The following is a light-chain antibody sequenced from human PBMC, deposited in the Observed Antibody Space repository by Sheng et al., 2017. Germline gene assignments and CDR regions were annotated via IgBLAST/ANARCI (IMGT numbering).Light chain of an antibody. CDR2: GAS. Sequence: IVLTQSPGTLSLSPGERATLSCRASQSVSTNYVAWYQQKPGQPPRLLIYGASSRATGIPDRFTGSGSGSDFTLTISRLEPEDFAVYYCQQYGSSVVTFGGGPRWRS. CDR3: QQYGSSVVT. V-gene: IGKV3-20*01. CDR1: QSVSTNY. J-gene: IGKJ4*01.